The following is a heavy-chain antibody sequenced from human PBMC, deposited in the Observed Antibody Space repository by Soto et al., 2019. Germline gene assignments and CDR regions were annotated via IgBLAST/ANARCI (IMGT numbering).Heavy chain of an antibody. V-gene: IGHV3-9*01. CDR3: VKGVNYNFDNIGFHG. J-gene: IGHJ4*02. CDR2: ISWNSGSA. CDR1: GFTVDDYA. Sequence: GGSLILSCAASGFTVDDYAMHRVRQLPGKGLEWVSGISWNSGSAAYMDSVKGRFLISRDNAKKSLFLQMRSLRPEDTALYYCVKGVNYNFDNIGFHGWGQGALVTVSS. D-gene: IGHD3-22*01.